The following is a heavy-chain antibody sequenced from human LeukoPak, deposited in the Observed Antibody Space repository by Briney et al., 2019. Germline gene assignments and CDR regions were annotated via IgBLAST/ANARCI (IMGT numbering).Heavy chain of an antibody. D-gene: IGHD5-18*01. CDR3: ARAPSGSYGQIDY. Sequence: ETLSLTCTVSGGSISSYYWSWIRQPPGKGLEWIGYVYYSGSTNYNPSLNRRVTISVDTSKNQFSLKLSSVTAADTAVYYCARAPSGSYGQIDYWGQGTLVTVSS. CDR1: GGSISSYY. V-gene: IGHV4-59*01. J-gene: IGHJ4*02. CDR2: VYYSGST.